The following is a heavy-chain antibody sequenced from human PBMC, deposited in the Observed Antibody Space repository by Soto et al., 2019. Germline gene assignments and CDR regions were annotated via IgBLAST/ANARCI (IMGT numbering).Heavy chain of an antibody. CDR2: ISSNSAYI. D-gene: IGHD3-10*01. Sequence: GGSLRLSCAASGLTFRSSTMNWVRQAPGKGLEWVSTISSNSAYIYYKDALRGRFTISRDNSKKTLYLQMNSLRAEDTAVYYCARDSPTDYGIHGPFDYWGQGTLVTVSS. CDR3: ARDSPTDYGIHGPFDY. J-gene: IGHJ4*02. CDR1: GLTFRSST. V-gene: IGHV3-21*01.